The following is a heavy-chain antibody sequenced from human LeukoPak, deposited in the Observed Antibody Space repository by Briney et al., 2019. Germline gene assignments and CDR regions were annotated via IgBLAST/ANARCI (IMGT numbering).Heavy chain of an antibody. CDR3: ARGLGITIWTYGMDV. CDR2: INHSGST. J-gene: IGHJ6*02. Sequence: SETLSLTCAVYGGSFSGYYWSWIRQPPGKGLEWIGEINHSGSTNYNPSLKSRVTISVDTSKNQFSLKLSSVTAADTAVYYCARGLGITIWTYGMDVWGQGTTVIVSS. CDR1: GGSFSGYY. V-gene: IGHV4-34*01. D-gene: IGHD3-3*01.